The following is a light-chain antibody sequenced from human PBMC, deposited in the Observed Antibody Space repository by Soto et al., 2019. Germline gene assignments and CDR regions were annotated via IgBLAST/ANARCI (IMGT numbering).Light chain of an antibody. CDR1: QSISSY. CDR3: QQSYSTPLT. CDR2: AAS. J-gene: IGKJ4*01. Sequence: DIQMTQSPSSLSASVGDRVTITCRASQSISSYLNWYQQKPGKAPKLLIYAASNLQSGVPSRFSGSGSGTDFPLTISSLQPEDFSTYYCQQSYSTPLTFGGGTKVEIK. V-gene: IGKV1-39*01.